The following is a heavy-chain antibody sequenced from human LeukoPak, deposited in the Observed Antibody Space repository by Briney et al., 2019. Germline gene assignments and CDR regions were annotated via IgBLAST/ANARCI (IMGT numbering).Heavy chain of an antibody. CDR2: ISYDGSNK. D-gene: IGHD5-18*01. Sequence: GGSLRLSCAASGFTFSSYGMHWVRQAPGKGLEWVAVISYDGSNKYYADSVKGRFTISRDNSKNTLYLQMNSLRAEDTAVYYCAKDRGTAMVTGEYFQHWGQGTLVTVSS. CDR1: GFTFSSYG. J-gene: IGHJ1*01. V-gene: IGHV3-30*18. CDR3: AKDRGTAMVTGEYFQH.